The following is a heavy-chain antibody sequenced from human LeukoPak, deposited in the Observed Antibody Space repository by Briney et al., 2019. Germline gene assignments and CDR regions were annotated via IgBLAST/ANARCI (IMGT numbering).Heavy chain of an antibody. CDR1: RYTFSSYD. D-gene: IGHD3-16*01. CDR2: MNPNTGRT. J-gene: IGHJ4*02. V-gene: IGHV1-8*01. Sequence: ASVKVSCKASRYTFSSYDINWVREAAGQGLEWMGWMNPNTGRTGFAQKFQGRLTMTRDTSISTAYMELSSLRSEDTAVYYCARLGLPARGLGHWGQGTLVTVSS. CDR3: ARLGLPARGLGH.